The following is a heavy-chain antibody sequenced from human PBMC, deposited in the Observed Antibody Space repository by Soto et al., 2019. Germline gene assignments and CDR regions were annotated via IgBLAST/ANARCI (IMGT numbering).Heavy chain of an antibody. CDR3: ASLGVGDWANYYYYYGMDV. CDR1: GFTFSVYA. Sequence: GGSLRLSCAATGFTFSVYAMTWVRQAPGKGLEWVSAATANGGSTYSADSVKGRFTISRDNSKNTLFLQMNSLRAEDTAVYYCASLGVGDWANYYYYYGMDVWGQGTTVTVSS. CDR2: ATANGGST. D-gene: IGHD2-21*02. J-gene: IGHJ6*02. V-gene: IGHV3-23*01.